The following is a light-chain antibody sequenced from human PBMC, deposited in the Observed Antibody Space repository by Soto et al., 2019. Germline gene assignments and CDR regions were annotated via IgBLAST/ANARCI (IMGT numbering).Light chain of an antibody. CDR1: SADIGGYNR. V-gene: IGLV2-14*01. Sequence: QSVLTQPASVSGSPGQSITISCTGTSADIGGYNRVSWYQQHPGKAPKVIVYEVSHRPSGVSDRFSGSKSGTSASLAITGLQAEDEADYYCQSYDSSLSAHVVFGGGTKLTVL. CDR2: EVS. J-gene: IGLJ2*01. CDR3: QSYDSSLSAHVV.